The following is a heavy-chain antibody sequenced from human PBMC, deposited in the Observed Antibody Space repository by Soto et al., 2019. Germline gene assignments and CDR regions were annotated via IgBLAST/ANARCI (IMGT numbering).Heavy chain of an antibody. CDR3: ARDAGSESYLAY. CDR2: ISPFNGHT. V-gene: IGHV1-18*01. D-gene: IGHD1-26*01. CDR1: GYTFTNYV. J-gene: IGHJ4*02. Sequence: HVQLVQSGGEVKKPGASVKVSCKPSGYTFTNYVISWVRQAPGQGLEYMGWISPFNGHTKYAQKFQGRVTLTTETSTSTAYMELRSLINDGTAVYYCARDAGSESYLAYWGQGTLVSVSS.